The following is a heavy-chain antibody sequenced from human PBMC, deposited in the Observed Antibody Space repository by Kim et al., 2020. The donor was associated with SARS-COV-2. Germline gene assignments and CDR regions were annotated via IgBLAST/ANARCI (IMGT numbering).Heavy chain of an antibody. D-gene: IGHD2-15*01. J-gene: IGHJ3*02. CDR2: INTNTGNP. V-gene: IGHV7-4-1*02. CDR1: GYTFTSYA. Sequence: ASVKVSCKASGYTFTSYAMNWVRQAPGQGLEWMGWINTNTGNPTYAQGFTGRFVFSLDTSVSTAYLQISSLKAEDTAVYYCAREACSGGSCYDFFDAFDIWGQGTMVTVSS. CDR3: AREACSGGSCYDFFDAFDI.